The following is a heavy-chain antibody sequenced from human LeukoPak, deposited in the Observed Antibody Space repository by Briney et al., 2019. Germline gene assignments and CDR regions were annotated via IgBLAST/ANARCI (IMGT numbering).Heavy chain of an antibody. Sequence: ASVKVSCTASGYTFTSYDINWVRQATGQGLEWMGWMNPNSGNTGYAHKFQGRVTMTRNTSISTAYMELSSLRSDDTAVYYCARDYCSSTSCLFDYWGQGTLVTVSS. J-gene: IGHJ4*02. D-gene: IGHD2-2*01. CDR3: ARDYCSSTSCLFDY. CDR2: MNPNSGNT. V-gene: IGHV1-8*01. CDR1: GYTFTSYD.